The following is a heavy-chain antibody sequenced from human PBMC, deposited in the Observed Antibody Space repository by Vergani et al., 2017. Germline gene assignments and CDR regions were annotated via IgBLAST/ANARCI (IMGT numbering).Heavy chain of an antibody. CDR2: ISYDGSNK. CDR3: ARDGKGYYYYYMDV. CDR1: GFTFSSYA. V-gene: IGHV3-30-3*01. J-gene: IGHJ6*03. D-gene: IGHD4-23*01. Sequence: QVQLVESGGGVVQPGRSLRLSCAASGFTFSSYAMHWVRQAPGKGLEWVAVISYDGSNKYYADSVKGRFTISRDNSKNTLYLQMNSLRGEDTAVYYCARDGKGYYYYYMDVWGKGTTVTVSS.